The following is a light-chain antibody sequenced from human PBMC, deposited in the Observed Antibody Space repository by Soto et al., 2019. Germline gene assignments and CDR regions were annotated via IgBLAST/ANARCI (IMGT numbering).Light chain of an antibody. J-gene: IGKJ4*01. Sequence: EIVMTQSPGTLSLSPGERATLSCRASQSVSSSYLAWYQQNPGQAPRLLIYAASSRATGIPARFSGSGSGTEFTLTISRLESEDFAVYYCQQYGSSFTFGRGTKVEIK. V-gene: IGKV3-20*01. CDR1: QSVSSSY. CDR3: QQYGSSFT. CDR2: AAS.